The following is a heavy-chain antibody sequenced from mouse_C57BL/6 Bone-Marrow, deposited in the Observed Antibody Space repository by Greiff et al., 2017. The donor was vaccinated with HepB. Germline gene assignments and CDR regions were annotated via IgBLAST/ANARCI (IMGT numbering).Heavy chain of an antibody. V-gene: IGHV1-18*01. CDR1: GYTFTDYN. D-gene: IGHD3-2*01. Sequence: DVQLQESGPELVKPGASVKIPCKASGYTFTDYNMDWVKQSHGKSLEWIGDINPNNGGTIYNQKFKGKATLTVDKSSSTAYMELRSLTSEDTAVYYCARMGSDSPYYYAMDYWGQGTSVTVSS. CDR2: INPNNGGT. J-gene: IGHJ4*01. CDR3: ARMGSDSPYYYAMDY.